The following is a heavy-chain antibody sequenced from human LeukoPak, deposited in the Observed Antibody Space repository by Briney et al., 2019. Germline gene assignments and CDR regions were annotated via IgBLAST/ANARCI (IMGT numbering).Heavy chain of an antibody. CDR3: ARGVRYSYGRFDP. V-gene: IGHV4-39*07. J-gene: IGHJ5*02. CDR2: IYYSGST. Sequence: SETLSLTCAVSGGSISSSSYYWGWIRQPPGKGLEWIGSIYYSGSTYYNPSLKSRVTISVDTSKNQFSLKLSSVTAADTAVYYCARGVRYSYGRFDPWGQGTLVTVSS. CDR1: GGSISSSSYY. D-gene: IGHD5-18*01.